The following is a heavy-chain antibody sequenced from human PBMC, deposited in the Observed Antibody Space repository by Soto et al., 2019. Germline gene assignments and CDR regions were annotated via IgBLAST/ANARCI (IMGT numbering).Heavy chain of an antibody. V-gene: IGHV3-33*01. CDR1: GFTFSSYG. D-gene: IGHD2-2*01. J-gene: IGHJ5*02. CDR2: IWYDGSNK. Sequence: QVQLVESGGGVVQPGRSLRLSCAASGFTFSSYGMHWVRQAPGKGLEWVAVIWYDGSNKYYADSVKGRFTISRDNSKNTLYLQMNSLRAEDTAVYYCARGGALECSGTSCYELSGFDPWGQGTLVTVSS. CDR3: ARGGALECSGTSCYELSGFDP.